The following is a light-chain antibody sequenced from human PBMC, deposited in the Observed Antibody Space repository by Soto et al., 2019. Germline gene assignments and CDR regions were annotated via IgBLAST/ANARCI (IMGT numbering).Light chain of an antibody. CDR2: GAF. CDR3: HQYHNGSRGT. V-gene: IGKV3-15*01. Sequence: EIVLTQSPGTLSVSPGEGATLSCRASQSVSSNLAWYQEKHGQAPSLLLYGAFTRTTGIRTRVRGSGCGTELALTISIRQFEDFAVADCHQYHNGSRGTFGPGTKVDIK. CDR1: QSVSSN. J-gene: IGKJ3*01.